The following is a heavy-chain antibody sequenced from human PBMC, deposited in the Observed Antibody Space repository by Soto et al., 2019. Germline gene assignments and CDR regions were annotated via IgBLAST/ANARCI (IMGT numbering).Heavy chain of an antibody. J-gene: IGHJ4*02. V-gene: IGHV5-51*03. D-gene: IGHD3-3*01. CDR2: IYPSDSDT. CDR3: ARGGVSTRTFDY. CDR1: GYNFAGYW. Sequence: GESLKISCKGSGYNFAGYWIAWVRQIPGKGLELMGIIYPSDSDTRYRPSFQGQVTISADKSISSAYPQWSSLRASDTAMYYCARGGVSTRTFDYCGQGTPVTDSS.